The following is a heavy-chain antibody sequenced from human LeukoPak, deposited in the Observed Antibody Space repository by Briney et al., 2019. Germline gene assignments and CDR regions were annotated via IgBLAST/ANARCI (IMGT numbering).Heavy chain of an antibody. Sequence: GGSLRLSCAASGFTFSSYAMSWVRQAPGKGLEWVANIKKDGSEKYYVDSVKGRFTISRDNAKNSLYLQMNSQRAEDTAVYYCAREGGPVQHWGQGTLVTVSS. V-gene: IGHV3-7*01. CDR3: AREGGPVQH. CDR2: IKKDGSEK. D-gene: IGHD1-26*01. J-gene: IGHJ1*01. CDR1: GFTFSSYA.